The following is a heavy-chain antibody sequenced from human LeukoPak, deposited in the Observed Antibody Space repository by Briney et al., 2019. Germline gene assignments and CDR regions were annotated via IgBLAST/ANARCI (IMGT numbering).Heavy chain of an antibody. D-gene: IGHD3-22*01. CDR1: GYTFTGYY. CDR2: INPNSGVT. Sequence: ASVKVSCEASGYTFTGYYIHWVRQAPGQGLEWMGWINPNSGVTNYAQKFQGRVTLTRDTPISTAYMELRSLRSDDTAVYYCARGNTMISGVDWFDPWGQGTLVTVSS. J-gene: IGHJ5*02. CDR3: ARGNTMISGVDWFDP. V-gene: IGHV1-2*02.